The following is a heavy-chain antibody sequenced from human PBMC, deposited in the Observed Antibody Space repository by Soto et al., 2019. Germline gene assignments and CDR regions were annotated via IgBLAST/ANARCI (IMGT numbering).Heavy chain of an antibody. Sequence: GESLRLSCAASGFTFSSYAMSWVRQAPGKGLEWVSAISGSGGSTYYADSVKGRFTISRDNSKNTLYLQMNSLRAEDTAVYYCAKDQTRDGYNYWFDPWGQGTLVTVSS. V-gene: IGHV3-23*01. D-gene: IGHD5-12*01. CDR3: AKDQTRDGYNYWFDP. CDR1: GFTFSSYA. CDR2: ISGSGGST. J-gene: IGHJ5*02.